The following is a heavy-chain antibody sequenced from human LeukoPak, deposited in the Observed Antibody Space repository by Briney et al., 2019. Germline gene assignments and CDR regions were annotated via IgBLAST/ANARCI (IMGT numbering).Heavy chain of an antibody. J-gene: IGHJ5*02. CDR1: GGSISSSPYY. CDR3: AKGAGGFSYYNRFDP. Sequence: SETLSLTCTVSGGSISSSPYYWGWIRQPPGKGLEWIGSIYYSGTTHYNPFLESRVTISVDTSKNQFSLKLASVTAADTAIYYCAKGAGGFSYYNRFDPWGQGTLVTVSS. D-gene: IGHD5-18*01. V-gene: IGHV4-39*07. CDR2: IYYSGTT.